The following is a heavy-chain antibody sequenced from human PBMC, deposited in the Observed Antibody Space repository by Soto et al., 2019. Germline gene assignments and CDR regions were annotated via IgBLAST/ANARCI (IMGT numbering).Heavy chain of an antibody. D-gene: IGHD6-6*01. J-gene: IGHJ6*02. Sequence: GGSLRLSCAASGFTLSSYWMSWVRQAPGKGLEWVANIKQDGSEKYYVDSVKGRFTISRDNAKNSLYLQMNRLRAEDMAVYYCVRDSYSSLSWYGMDVWGQGTKVT. V-gene: IGHV3-7*03. CDR2: IKQDGSEK. CDR1: GFTLSSYW. CDR3: VRDSYSSLSWYGMDV.